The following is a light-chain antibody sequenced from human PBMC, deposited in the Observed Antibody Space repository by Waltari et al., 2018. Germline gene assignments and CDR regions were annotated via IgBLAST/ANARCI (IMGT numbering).Light chain of an antibody. V-gene: IGKV3-11*01. CDR1: HSVNWY. Sequence: EIVLTQSPATLSLSPGERATLSCRASHSVNWYLAWYQQRPGQAPRLLICDASNRATGIPARFSGSGSETDFTLTISSLQPEDSAVYYCQQRRNWPLTFGGGTKVEIK. CDR3: QQRRNWPLT. J-gene: IGKJ4*01. CDR2: DAS.